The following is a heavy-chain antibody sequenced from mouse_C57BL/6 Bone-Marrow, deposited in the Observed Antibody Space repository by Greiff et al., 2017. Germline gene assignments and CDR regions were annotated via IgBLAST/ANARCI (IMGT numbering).Heavy chain of an antibody. Sequence: VQLQPSGAELARPGASVKLSCKASGYTFTSYGISWVKQRTGQGLEWIGEIYPRSGNTYYNEKFKGKATLTADKSSSTAYMELRSLTSEDSAVYFYARGGTVVAPYWYFDVWGTGTTVTVSS. CDR3: ARGGTVVAPYWYFDV. V-gene: IGHV1-81*01. J-gene: IGHJ1*03. CDR2: IYPRSGNT. CDR1: GYTFTSYG. D-gene: IGHD1-1*01.